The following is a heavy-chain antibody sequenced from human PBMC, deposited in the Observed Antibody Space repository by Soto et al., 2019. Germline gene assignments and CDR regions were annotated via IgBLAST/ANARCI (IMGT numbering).Heavy chain of an antibody. J-gene: IGHJ4*02. V-gene: IGHV1-18*01. CDR1: GYTFTSYG. CDR2: ISAYNGNT. CDR3: AREPYYYGSSGYYPGAYFDY. Sequence: ASVKVSCKASGYTFTSYGISWVRQAPGQGLEWMGWISAYNGNTNYAQKLQGRVTMTTDTSTSTAYMELRSLRSDDTAVYYCAREPYYYGSSGYYPGAYFDYWGQGTLVTVSS. D-gene: IGHD3-22*01.